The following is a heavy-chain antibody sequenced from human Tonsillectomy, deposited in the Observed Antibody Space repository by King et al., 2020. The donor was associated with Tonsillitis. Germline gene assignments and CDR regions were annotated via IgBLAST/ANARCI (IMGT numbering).Heavy chain of an antibody. V-gene: IGHV1-18*04. D-gene: IGHD5-18*01. CDR1: GYTFTSYG. CDR2: ISAYNGNT. J-gene: IGHJ4*02. CDR3: ARPPPAEQLWLPEAQMGSLGY. Sequence: VQLVQSGAEVKKPGASVKVSCKASGYTFTSYGISWVRQAPGQGLEWMGWISAYNGNTNYAQKLQGRVTMTTDTSTSTAYMELRSLRSDDTAVYYCARPPPAEQLWLPEAQMGSLGYWGQGTLVTVSS.